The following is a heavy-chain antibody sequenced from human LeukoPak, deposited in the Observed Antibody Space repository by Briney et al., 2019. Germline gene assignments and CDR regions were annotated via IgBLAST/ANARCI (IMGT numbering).Heavy chain of an antibody. V-gene: IGHV3-11*01. Sequence: GGSLRLSCAASGFTFSDYYMSWIRQAPEKGLEWVSYISSSGSTIYYADSVKGRFTISRDNAKNSLYLQMDSLRAEDTAVYYCARDVRYSGYDYYYYYYMDVWGKGTTVTVSS. CDR2: ISSSGSTI. CDR3: ARDVRYSGYDYYYYYYMDV. J-gene: IGHJ6*03. D-gene: IGHD5-12*01. CDR1: GFTFSDYY.